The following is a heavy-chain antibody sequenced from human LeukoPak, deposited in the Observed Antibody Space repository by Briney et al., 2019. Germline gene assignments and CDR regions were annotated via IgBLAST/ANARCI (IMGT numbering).Heavy chain of an antibody. CDR2: IYYSGST. D-gene: IGHD6-25*01. Sequence: SETLSLTCTVSGGSISSSSYYWSWTRQPPGKGLEWIGYIYYSGSTNYNPSLKSRVTISVDTSKNQFSLKLSSVTAADTAVYYCARGRLAYYFDYWGQGTLVTVSS. J-gene: IGHJ4*02. CDR3: ARGRLAYYFDY. CDR1: GGSISSSSYY. V-gene: IGHV4-61*01.